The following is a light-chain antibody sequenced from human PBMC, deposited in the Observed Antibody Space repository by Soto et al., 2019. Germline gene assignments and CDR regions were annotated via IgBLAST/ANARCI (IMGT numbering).Light chain of an antibody. V-gene: IGKV4-1*01. J-gene: IGKJ1*01. CDR2: WAS. Sequence: DIVMTQSPDSLAVSLGERATINCKSSQSVLYSSNDKNYLTWYQQKPGQPPKLLIYWASTRESGVPERFSGSGPGTDFTLTISSLQAEDVAIYYCHQYYTAPWTFGQGTKVEIK. CDR3: HQYYTAPWT. CDR1: QSVLYSSNDKNY.